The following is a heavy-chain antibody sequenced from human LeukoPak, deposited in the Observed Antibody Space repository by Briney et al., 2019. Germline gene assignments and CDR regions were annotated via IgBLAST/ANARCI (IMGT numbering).Heavy chain of an antibody. J-gene: IGHJ4*02. D-gene: IGHD3/OR15-3a*01. V-gene: IGHV3-74*03. CDR2: VHHEGTTT. Sequence: PGGSLRLSCAASGFTFNTYWMHWVRQAPGKGLVWVARVHHEGTTTAYADSAKGRFTISRDNAKNTLYLQMTNLRAEDTAVYYCARDSDWILFDYWGRGTLVTVSS. CDR1: GFTFNTYW. CDR3: ARDSDWILFDY.